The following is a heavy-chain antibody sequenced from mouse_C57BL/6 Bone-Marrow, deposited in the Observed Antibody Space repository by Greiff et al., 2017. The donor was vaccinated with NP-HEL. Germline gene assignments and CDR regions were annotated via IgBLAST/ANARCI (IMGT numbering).Heavy chain of an antibody. J-gene: IGHJ2*01. CDR2: ILPGSGST. V-gene: IGHV1-9*01. D-gene: IGHD1-1*01. CDR3: ARKDTTVVGPDY. Sequence: QVQLQQSGAELMKPGASVKLSCKATGYTFTGYWIEWVKQRPGHGLEWIGEILPGSGSTNYNEKFKGKATFTADPSSNTAYMQLSSLTTEDSALYYCARKDTTVVGPDYWGQGTTLTVSS. CDR1: GYTFTGYW.